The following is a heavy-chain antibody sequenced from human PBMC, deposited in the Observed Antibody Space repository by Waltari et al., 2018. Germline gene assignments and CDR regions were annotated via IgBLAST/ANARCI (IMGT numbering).Heavy chain of an antibody. CDR1: GFTFSSYA. V-gene: IGHV3-23*04. CDR3: AKDLAPIAAAGTPVLDP. D-gene: IGHD6-13*01. CDR2: ISGSGGST. J-gene: IGHJ5*02. Sequence: EVQLVESGGGLVQPGGSLRLSCAASGFTFSSYAMSWVRQAPGKGLEWVSAISGSGGSTYYADSVKGRFTISRDNSKNTLYLQMNSLRAEDTAVYYCAKDLAPIAAAGTPVLDPWGQEPWSPSPQ.